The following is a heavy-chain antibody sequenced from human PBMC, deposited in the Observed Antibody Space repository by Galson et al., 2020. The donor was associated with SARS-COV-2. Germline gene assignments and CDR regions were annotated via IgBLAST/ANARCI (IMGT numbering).Heavy chain of an antibody. CDR2: ISSNGGST. CDR1: GFTFSSYA. V-gene: IGHV3-64D*08. J-gene: IGHJ6*02. Sequence: GGSLILSCSAFGFTFSSYAMHWVRQAPGKVLEYVSAISSNGGSTYYADSVKGRFTISRDNSKNTLYLQMSSLRAEDTAVYYCVKGWVATEGMDVWGQGTTVTVSS. CDR3: VKGWVATEGMDV. D-gene: IGHD5-12*01.